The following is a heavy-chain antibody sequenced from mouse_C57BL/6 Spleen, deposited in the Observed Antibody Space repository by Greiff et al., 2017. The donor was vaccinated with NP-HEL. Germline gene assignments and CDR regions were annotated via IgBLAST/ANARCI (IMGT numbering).Heavy chain of an antibody. CDR3: ARGWASYAMDY. CDR2: ISYDGSN. Sequence: EVKLMESGPGLVKPSQSLSLTCSVTGYSITGGYYWNWIRQFPGNKLEWMGYISYDGSNNYNPSLKNRISITHKTSKNQFFLKLSSVTAEDTATYYCARGWASYAMDYWGQGTSVTVSS. V-gene: IGHV3-6*01. J-gene: IGHJ4*01. CDR1: GYSITGGYY. D-gene: IGHD3-1*01.